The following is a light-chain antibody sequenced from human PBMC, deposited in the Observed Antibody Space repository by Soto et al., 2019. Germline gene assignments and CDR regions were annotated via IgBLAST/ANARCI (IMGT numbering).Light chain of an antibody. J-gene: IGKJ5*01. Sequence: EILMTQSPATLSVSPGDRATLSCRASQSVGNNLAWYQQKPGQTPRLLIYYASTRATGIPARFSGSGSGTEFTLTISSLQSEDFALYYCQQYNDWPPITFGQGTRLEIK. CDR1: QSVGNN. CDR2: YAS. V-gene: IGKV3-15*01. CDR3: QQYNDWPPIT.